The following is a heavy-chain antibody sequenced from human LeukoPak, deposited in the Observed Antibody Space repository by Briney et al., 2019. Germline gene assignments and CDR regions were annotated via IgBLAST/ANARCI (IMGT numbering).Heavy chain of an antibody. CDR3: AKGGHLGVVITFFDY. Sequence: GGSLRLSCAAPGFTFSSYAMSWVRQAPGKGLEWVSAISGSGGSTYYADSVKGRFTISRDNSKNTLYLQMNSLRAEDTAVYYCAKGGHLGVVITFFDYWGQGTLVTVSS. D-gene: IGHD3-3*01. J-gene: IGHJ4*02. CDR1: GFTFSSYA. CDR2: ISGSGGST. V-gene: IGHV3-23*01.